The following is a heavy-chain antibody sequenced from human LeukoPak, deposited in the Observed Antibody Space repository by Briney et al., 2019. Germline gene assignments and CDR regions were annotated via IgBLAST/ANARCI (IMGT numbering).Heavy chain of an antibody. CDR3: ARTDYYDSSGRKFVY. Sequence: ASVKVSCKASGYTFTSYGISWVRQAPGQGLEWMGWISAYNGNTNYAQKLQGRVTMTTDTSTSTAYMELRSLRSDDTAVYYCARTDYYDSSGRKFVYWGQGTLVTVSS. CDR2: ISAYNGNT. V-gene: IGHV1-18*01. D-gene: IGHD3-22*01. CDR1: GYTFTSYG. J-gene: IGHJ4*02.